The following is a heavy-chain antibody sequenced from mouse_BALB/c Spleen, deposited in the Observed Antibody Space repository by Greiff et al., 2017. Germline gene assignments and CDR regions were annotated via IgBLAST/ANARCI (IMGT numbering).Heavy chain of an antibody. CDR1: GYSITSDYA. J-gene: IGHJ2*01. CDR2: ISYSGST. D-gene: IGHD2-4*01. V-gene: IGHV3-2*02. CDR3: ARVPYDYLYYFDY. Sequence: VQLKESGPGLVKPSQSLSLTCTVTGYSITSDYAWNWIRQFPGNKLEWMGYISYSGSTSYNPSLKSRISITRDTSKNQFFLQLNSVTTEDTATYYCARVPYDYLYYFDYWGQGTTLTVSS.